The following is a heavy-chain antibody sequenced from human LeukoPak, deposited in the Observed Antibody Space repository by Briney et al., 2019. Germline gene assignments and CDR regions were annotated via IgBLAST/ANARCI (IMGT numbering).Heavy chain of an antibody. CDR3: ARGAFRRAGMDV. CDR2: IWYDGSNK. CDR1: GFTLSSYG. D-gene: IGHD3-10*01. Sequence: PGGSLRLSCAASGFTLSSYGMHWVRQAPGKGLDWVAVIWYDGSNKYYADSVKGRFTISRDNSKNTLYLQMNSLRAEDTAMYYCARGAFRRAGMDVWAKGTTVTVSS. J-gene: IGHJ6*04. V-gene: IGHV3-33*01.